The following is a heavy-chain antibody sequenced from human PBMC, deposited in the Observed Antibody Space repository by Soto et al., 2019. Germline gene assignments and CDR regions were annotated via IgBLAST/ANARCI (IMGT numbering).Heavy chain of an antibody. V-gene: IGHV1-18*01. CDR3: ARGGQWDFLSDY. CDR2: TSAYNGNT. J-gene: IGHJ4*02. CDR1: GYSFTRYY. Sequence: QVQLVQSGAEVKKPGASVKVSCKASGYSFTRYYINWVRQAPGQGLEWMGWTSAYNGNTHYEEKLQGRVTLTTDTSTSTAYMELRSLRSDDTAVYFCARGGQWDFLSDYWGQETLVTVSS. D-gene: IGHD1-26*01.